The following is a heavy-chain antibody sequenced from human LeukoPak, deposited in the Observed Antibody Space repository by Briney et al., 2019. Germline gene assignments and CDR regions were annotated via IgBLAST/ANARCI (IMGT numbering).Heavy chain of an antibody. J-gene: IGHJ5*02. V-gene: IGHV3-30*02. Sequence: GGSLRLSCAASGFTFSSYGMHWVRQAPGKGLEWVAFIRYDGSNKYYADSVKGRFTISRDNSKNTLYLQMNSLRAEDTAVYYCAKLQGPRVVPAATWFDPWGQGTLVTVSS. CDR2: IRYDGSNK. D-gene: IGHD2-2*01. CDR3: AKLQGPRVVPAATWFDP. CDR1: GFTFSSYG.